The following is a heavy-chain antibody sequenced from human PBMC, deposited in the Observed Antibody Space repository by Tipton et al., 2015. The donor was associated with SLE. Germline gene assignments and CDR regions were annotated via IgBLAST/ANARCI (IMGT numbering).Heavy chain of an antibody. CDR2: IYYSGST. J-gene: IGHJ3*02. Sequence: TLSLTCTVSGDSISSYYWSWIRQPPGRGLEWIGYIYYSGSTNYNPSLKSRVTISVDTSKNQFSLKLSSVTAADTAVYYCARDPYLGAFDIWGQGTMVTVSS. V-gene: IGHV4-59*01. CDR3: ARDPYLGAFDI. D-gene: IGHD3-16*01. CDR1: GDSISSYY.